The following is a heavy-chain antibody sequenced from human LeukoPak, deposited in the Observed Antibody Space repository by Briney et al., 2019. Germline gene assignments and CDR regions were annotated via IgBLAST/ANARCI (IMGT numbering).Heavy chain of an antibody. Sequence: PGGSLRLSCAASGFTFSSYAMHWVRQAPGEGLEWVAVISSDGSNKYYADSVKGRFTISRDNSKNTLYLQMNSLRDEDTAMYYCARNHYDSSGYYFPLGYWGQGTLVTVSS. V-gene: IGHV3-30*04. D-gene: IGHD3-22*01. CDR1: GFTFSSYA. CDR3: ARNHYDSSGYYFPLGY. CDR2: ISSDGSNK. J-gene: IGHJ4*02.